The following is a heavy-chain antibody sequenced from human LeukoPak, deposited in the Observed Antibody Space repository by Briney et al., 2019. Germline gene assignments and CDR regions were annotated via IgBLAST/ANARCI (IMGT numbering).Heavy chain of an antibody. D-gene: IGHD4-17*01. CDR1: GGSITNSY. V-gene: IGHV4-59*12. Sequence: SSETLSLTCTVSGGSITNSYWSWIRQPPGKGLDWIGYIYYRGSTNYNPSLKSRVTFSVDTSKNQFSLMFNSVTAADTAVDYCARGGDYGDLRYFDYWGQGTLVTVSS. CDR2: IYYRGST. CDR3: ARGGDYGDLRYFDY. J-gene: IGHJ4*02.